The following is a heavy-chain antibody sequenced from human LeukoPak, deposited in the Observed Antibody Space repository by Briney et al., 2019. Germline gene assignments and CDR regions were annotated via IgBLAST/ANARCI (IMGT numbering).Heavy chain of an antibody. Sequence: SETLSLTCTVSGGSISSYYWSWIRQPPGKGLERIGYIYYSGSTNYNPSLKSRVTISVDTSKNQFSLKLSSVTAADTAVYYCARHRPGIAAAVSLDYWGQGTLVTVSS. J-gene: IGHJ4*02. V-gene: IGHV4-59*08. CDR3: ARHRPGIAAAVSLDY. CDR1: GGSISSYY. D-gene: IGHD6-13*01. CDR2: IYYSGST.